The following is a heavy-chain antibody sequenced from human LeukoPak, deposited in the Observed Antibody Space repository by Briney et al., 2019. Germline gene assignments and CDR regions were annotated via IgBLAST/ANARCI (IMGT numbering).Heavy chain of an antibody. CDR3: ARDLSEIHGTSASDY. Sequence: GGSLRLSCAASGFTFNTYSMSWVRQAPGKGLEWVSYITSSSTTIYYADSVKGRFTISRDNARSSLYLQMTSLRAEDTALYYCARDLSEIHGTSASDYWGQGTLVTVSP. V-gene: IGHV3-48*04. CDR1: GFTFNTYS. D-gene: IGHD1-1*01. J-gene: IGHJ4*02. CDR2: ITSSSTTI.